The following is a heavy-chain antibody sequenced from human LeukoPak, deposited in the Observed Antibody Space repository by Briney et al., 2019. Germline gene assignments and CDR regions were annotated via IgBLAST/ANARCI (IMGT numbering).Heavy chain of an antibody. Sequence: SETLSLTCAVYGGSFSGYYWSWIRQPPGKGLEWIGEINHSGSTNYNPSLKSRVTISVDTSKNQFSLKLSSVTAADTAVYYCARDVRGGGFDPWGQGTLVTVSS. V-gene: IGHV4-34*01. D-gene: IGHD3-10*02. CDR1: GGSFSGYY. CDR3: ARDVRGGGFDP. CDR2: INHSGST. J-gene: IGHJ5*02.